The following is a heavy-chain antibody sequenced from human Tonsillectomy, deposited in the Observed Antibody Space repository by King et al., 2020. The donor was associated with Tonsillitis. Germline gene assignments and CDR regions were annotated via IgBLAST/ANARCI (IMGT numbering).Heavy chain of an antibody. J-gene: IGHJ6*02. CDR2: ISSSNTYI. CDR1: GFTFSSYT. D-gene: IGHD6-13*01. V-gene: IGHV3-21*01. Sequence: DVQLVESGGGLVKPGGSLRLSCAASGFTFSSYTMNWVRQAPGKGLEWVSSISSSNTYIYYADSVKGRFTISRDNAKNSLSLQMNSLRAEDTAVYYCARDLKVAAAGGAYYFGMDVWGQGTKVTVSS. CDR3: ARDLKVAAAGGAYYFGMDV.